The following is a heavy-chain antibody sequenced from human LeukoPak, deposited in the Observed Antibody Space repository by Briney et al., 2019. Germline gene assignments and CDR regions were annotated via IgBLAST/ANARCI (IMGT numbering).Heavy chain of an antibody. CDR1: VYTFISYD. D-gene: IGHD1-26*01. CDR3: ARSNVGARKRNDS. CDR2: MNPNSGNT. J-gene: IGHJ4*02. V-gene: IGHV1-8*01. Sequence: GASVKVSCKASVYTFISYDINWVRQAPGQGREWMGWMNPNSGNTGYAQNFQGRVTMNRSTSTSTAYMELSSLKSEDTAVYYCARSNVGARKRNDSWGQGTLVTVSS.